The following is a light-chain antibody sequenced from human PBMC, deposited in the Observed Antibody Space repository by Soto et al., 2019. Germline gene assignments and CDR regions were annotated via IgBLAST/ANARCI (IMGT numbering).Light chain of an antibody. CDR2: AAS. V-gene: IGKV1-39*01. Sequence: DIQMTQSPSSLSASVGDRVTITCRASQSISSYLNWYQQKPGKAPKLLIYAASSLQSGVQSRFSGSGSGTDFTLTIRSLQPEDFATYYCQQSYSTPQTFGQGTKV. CDR1: QSISSY. J-gene: IGKJ1*01. CDR3: QQSYSTPQT.